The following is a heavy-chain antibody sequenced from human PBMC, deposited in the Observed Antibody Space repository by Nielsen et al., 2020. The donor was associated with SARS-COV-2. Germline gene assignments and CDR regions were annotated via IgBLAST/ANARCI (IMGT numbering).Heavy chain of an antibody. CDR2: IYYSGST. CDR1: GGSISSGGYY. CDR3: ARETPDTAMGYYYYYYMDV. D-gene: IGHD5-18*01. J-gene: IGHJ6*03. Sequence: SETLSLTCTVSGGSISSGGYYWSWIRQHPGKGLEWIGYIYYSGSTYYNPSLKSRVTISVDTSKNQFSLKLSSVTAADTAVYYCARETPDTAMGYYYYYYMDVWGKGTTVTVSS. V-gene: IGHV4-31*03.